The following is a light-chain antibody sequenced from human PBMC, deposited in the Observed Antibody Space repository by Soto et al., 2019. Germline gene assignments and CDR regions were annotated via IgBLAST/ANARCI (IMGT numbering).Light chain of an antibody. CDR2: DAS. CDR1: QSVSSY. Sequence: EIVLSQSPATLSLSPGARATVYCMASQSVSSYLAWYPQTPGQAPRLLLSDASNSATGIPARFSGSVSGTDFTLTTSSLEPEDLAVYDCHHCSRWPLTCVGGSKVEIK. V-gene: IGKV3-11*01. J-gene: IGKJ4*01. CDR3: HHCSRWPLT.